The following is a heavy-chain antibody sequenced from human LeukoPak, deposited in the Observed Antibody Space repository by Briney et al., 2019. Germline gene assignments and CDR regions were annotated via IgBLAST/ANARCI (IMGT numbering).Heavy chain of an antibody. D-gene: IGHD6-19*01. CDR2: ITSSSSYA. Sequence: GGSLRLSCEASGFTFSTYNMNWVRQAPGKRLEWVSSITSSSSYAFYADSVKGRFTISRDNSKNTLYLQMNSLRAEDTAVYYCAKGSDSSGWYFQHWGQGTLVTVSS. V-gene: IGHV3-21*04. CDR1: GFTFSTYN. CDR3: AKGSDSSGWYFQH. J-gene: IGHJ1*01.